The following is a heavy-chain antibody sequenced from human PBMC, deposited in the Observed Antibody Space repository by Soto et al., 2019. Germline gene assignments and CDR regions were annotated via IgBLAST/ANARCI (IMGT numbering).Heavy chain of an antibody. CDR3: AITSKEDFWSGYPQDYYYYGMDV. CDR1: GGTFSSYA. V-gene: IGHV1-69*01. J-gene: IGHJ6*02. D-gene: IGHD3-3*01. CDR2: IIPIFGTA. Sequence: QVQLVQSGAEVKKPGSSVKVSCKASGGTFSSYAISWVRQAPGQGLEWMGGIIPIFGTANYAQKFQGRVTITADESTSTAYMELSSLRSEDTAVYYCAITSKEDFWSGYPQDYYYYGMDVWGQGTTVTVSS.